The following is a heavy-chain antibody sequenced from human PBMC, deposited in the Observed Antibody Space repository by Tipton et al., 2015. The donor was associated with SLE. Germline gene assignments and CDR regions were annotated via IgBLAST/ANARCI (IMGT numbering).Heavy chain of an antibody. V-gene: IGHV4-61*02. D-gene: IGHD6-13*01. CDR2: IYTSWST. CDR1: GGSISSGTYY. J-gene: IGHJ4*02. CDR3: ARGVHQLGRFDY. Sequence: GLVKPSETLSLTCTVSGGSISSGTYYWTWIRQPAGKGLEWIGRIYTSWSTNYNPSLKSRVTISVDTSKNQFSLRLTSVTAADTAVYYCARGVHQLGRFDYWGRGTLVTVSS.